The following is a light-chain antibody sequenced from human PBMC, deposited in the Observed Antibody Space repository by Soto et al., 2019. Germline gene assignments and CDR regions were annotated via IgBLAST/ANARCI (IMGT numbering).Light chain of an antibody. CDR3: QQYIPGQGT. V-gene: IGKV3-15*01. CDR1: QSVSSN. CDR2: GAS. J-gene: IGKJ4*01. Sequence: EIVMTQSPATLSVSPGERATLSCRASQSVSSNLAWYQQKPGQAPRLLIYGASTRATGIPARFSGSGSGTEFTLTISSLQSEDFAVYYCQQYIPGQGTFGGGTKVEIK.